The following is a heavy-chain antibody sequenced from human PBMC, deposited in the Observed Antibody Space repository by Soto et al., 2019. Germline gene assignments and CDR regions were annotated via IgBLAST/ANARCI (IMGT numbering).Heavy chain of an antibody. CDR1: GGSFSGYY. D-gene: IGHD3-16*01. CDR3: SRVDGGTIGYYYYDLDV. V-gene: IGHV4-34*01. CDR2: INHSGST. Sequence: SETLSLTCAAYGGSFSGYYWSWIRQPPGKGLEWIGEINHSGSTNYNPSLKSRVTISVDTSKNQFSLKLSSVTAADTAVYFFSRVDGGTIGYYYYDLDVWGKGTTITVSS. J-gene: IGHJ6*03.